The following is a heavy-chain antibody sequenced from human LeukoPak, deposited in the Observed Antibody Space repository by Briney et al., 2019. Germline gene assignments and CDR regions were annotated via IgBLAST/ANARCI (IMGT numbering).Heavy chain of an antibody. Sequence: ASVKVSCKASGYTFTSYDINWVRQATGQGLEWMGWINPNSGGTNYAQKFQGRVTMTRDTSISTAYMELSRLRSDDTAVYYCARTYCSGGSCYELAFDYWGQGTLVTVSS. V-gene: IGHV1-2*02. CDR2: INPNSGGT. D-gene: IGHD2-15*01. CDR1: GYTFTSYD. J-gene: IGHJ4*02. CDR3: ARTYCSGGSCYELAFDY.